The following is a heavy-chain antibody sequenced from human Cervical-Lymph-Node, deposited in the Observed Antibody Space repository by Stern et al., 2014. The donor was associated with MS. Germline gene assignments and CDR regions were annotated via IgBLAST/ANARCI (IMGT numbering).Heavy chain of an antibody. J-gene: IGHJ5*02. CDR3: ARDRGIEGFDP. D-gene: IGHD3-16*01. Sequence: QVQLQESGPGLVKPSQTLSLTCTVSGGAVSSNYFYWIWIRQTAGKGLEWLGRIYSDGSNKSNVSLKRRVTISVKPSTNRSSLRMYSETAADTAIYYCARDRGIEGFDPWGQGTLVTVSS. CDR2: IYSDGSN. V-gene: IGHV4-61*02. CDR1: GGAVSSNYFY.